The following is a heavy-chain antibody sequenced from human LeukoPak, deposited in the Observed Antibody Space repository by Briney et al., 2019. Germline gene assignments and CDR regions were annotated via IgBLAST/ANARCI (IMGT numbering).Heavy chain of an antibody. D-gene: IGHD2-8*02. CDR3: AKDVWWSVS. CDR2: ISGSSGII. J-gene: IGHJ5*02. Sequence: GGSLRLSCAASGFTFNTYTMNWVRQAPGKGLEWVSYISGSSGIIDYADSVRGRFTISRDNAKNSLYLQMNSLRAEDTAVYYCAKDVWWSVSWGQGTLVTVSS. CDR1: GFTFNTYT. V-gene: IGHV3-48*01.